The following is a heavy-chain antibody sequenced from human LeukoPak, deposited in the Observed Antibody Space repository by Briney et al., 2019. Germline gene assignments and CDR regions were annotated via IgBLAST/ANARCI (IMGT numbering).Heavy chain of an antibody. CDR2: IYYSGST. Sequence: RSSETLSLTCTVSGGSISSYSWSWIRQPPGKGLEWIGYIYYSGSTNYNPSLKSRVTISVDTSKNQFSLKVSSVTAADTAVYYCARDLTILTTGYGMDVWGQGTTVTVSS. CDR3: ARDLTILTTGYGMDV. CDR1: GGSISSYS. D-gene: IGHD2/OR15-2a*01. J-gene: IGHJ6*02. V-gene: IGHV4-59*01.